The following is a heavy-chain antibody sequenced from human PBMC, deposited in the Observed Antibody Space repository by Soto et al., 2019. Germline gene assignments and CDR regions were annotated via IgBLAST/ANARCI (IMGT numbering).Heavy chain of an antibody. V-gene: IGHV1-8*01. D-gene: IGHD3-10*01. J-gene: IGHJ6*02. CDR1: GYTFTSYD. CDR2: MNPNSGNT. Sequence: GASVKVSCKASGYTFTSYDINWVRQATGQGLEWMGWMNPNSGNTGYAQKFQGRVTMTRNTSTSTAYMELSSLRSEDTAVYYCARGLRFGQNYYYYYGMDVWGQGTTVTVSS. CDR3: ARGLRFGQNYYYYYGMDV.